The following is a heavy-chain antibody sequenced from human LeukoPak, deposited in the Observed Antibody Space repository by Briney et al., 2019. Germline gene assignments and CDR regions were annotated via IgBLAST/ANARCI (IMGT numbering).Heavy chain of an antibody. CDR1: GYTFTGYY. J-gene: IGHJ4*02. D-gene: IGHD5-12*01. CDR3: ARAYSGYEAFDY. Sequence: ASVKVSCKASGYTFTGYYIHWVRQAPGQGLEWMGWINPNSGGTNYAQKFQGRVTMTRDTSITYMELSRLRSDDTAVYYCARAYSGYEAFDYWGQGTQVTVSS. V-gene: IGHV1-2*02. CDR2: INPNSGGT.